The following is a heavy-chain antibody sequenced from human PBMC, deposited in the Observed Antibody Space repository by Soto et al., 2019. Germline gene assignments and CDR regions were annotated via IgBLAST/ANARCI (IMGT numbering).Heavy chain of an antibody. CDR1: GFSLSTSGVG. V-gene: IGHV2-5*02. D-gene: IGHD6-13*01. J-gene: IGHJ5*02. Sequence: QITLKESGPTLVNPTQPLTLTCTFSGFSLSTSGVGVGWIRQPPGKALEWLALIYWDDDKRYSPSLKSRLTIATDTSKNQLVLTMTNMDPVDTATYYCAHTIESSSWYVNWFDPWGQGTLVTVSS. CDR3: AHTIESSSWYVNWFDP. CDR2: IYWDDDK.